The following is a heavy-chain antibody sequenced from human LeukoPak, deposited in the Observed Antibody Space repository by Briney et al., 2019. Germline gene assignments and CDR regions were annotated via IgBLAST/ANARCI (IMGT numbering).Heavy chain of an antibody. Sequence: GGSLRLSCAASGFTFSSYWMSLVRQAPGKGLEWVANIKQDGSEKYYVDSVKGRFTISRDNAKNSLYLQMNSLRAEDTAVYYCARGPYGSSWYYFDYWGQGTLVTVSS. CDR1: GFTFSSYW. J-gene: IGHJ4*02. D-gene: IGHD6-13*01. CDR2: IKQDGSEK. V-gene: IGHV3-7*04. CDR3: ARGPYGSSWYYFDY.